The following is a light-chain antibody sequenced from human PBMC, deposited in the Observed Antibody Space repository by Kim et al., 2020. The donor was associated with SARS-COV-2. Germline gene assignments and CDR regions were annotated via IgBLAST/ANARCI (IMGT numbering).Light chain of an antibody. CDR3: QQYNSYSPYS. Sequence: SVGDGVTITCRASQRISSWLAWYQQKPGKAPKLLIYKASSLESGVPSRFSGSGSGTEFTLTISSLQPDDVATDYCQQYNSYSPYSFGQGTKLEI. J-gene: IGKJ2*03. V-gene: IGKV1-5*03. CDR2: KAS. CDR1: QRISSW.